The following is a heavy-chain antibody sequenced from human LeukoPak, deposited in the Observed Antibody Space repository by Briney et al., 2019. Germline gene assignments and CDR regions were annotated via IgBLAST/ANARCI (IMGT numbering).Heavy chain of an antibody. CDR1: GASFSDYY. V-gene: IGHV4-34*01. CDR2: INEIGGT. D-gene: IGHD6-13*01. CDR3: ARGIAAASERALDI. J-gene: IGHJ3*02. Sequence: KPSETLSLTCAVYGASFSDYYWSWIRQPPGKGLEWIGEINEIGGTNYSPSLKSRVTISLDTSKNHFSLKMSSLTAADTAVYYCARGIAAASERALDIWGQGTMVTVSS.